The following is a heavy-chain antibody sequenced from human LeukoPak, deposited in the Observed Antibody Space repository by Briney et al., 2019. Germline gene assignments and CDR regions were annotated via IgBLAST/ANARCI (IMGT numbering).Heavy chain of an antibody. CDR3: ARDNRYSYEYYFDY. J-gene: IGHJ4*02. CDR2: INPNSGVT. CDR1: GYIFIGYY. V-gene: IGHV1-2*02. Sequence: ASVKVSCKASGYIFIGYYMHWVRQAPGQGLEWMGWINPNSGVTDYVQKFQGRVTMTRDTSISTAYMELSRLKSDDTAVYYCARDNRYSYEYYFDYWGQGTLVTVSS. D-gene: IGHD5-18*01.